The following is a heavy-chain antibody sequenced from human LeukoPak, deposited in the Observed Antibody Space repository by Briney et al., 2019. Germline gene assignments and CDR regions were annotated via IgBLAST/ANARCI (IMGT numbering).Heavy chain of an antibody. CDR2: IYYSGST. J-gene: IGHJ4*02. CDR1: GGSISSSSYY. V-gene: IGHV4-39*07. D-gene: IGHD4-17*01. Sequence: KSSETLSLTCTVSGGSISSSSYYWGWIRQPPGKGLEWIGSIYYSGSTYYNPSLKSRVTISVDTSKNQFSLKLSSVTAADTAVYYCARVTVTTAVDYWGQGTLVTVSS. CDR3: ARVTVTTAVDY.